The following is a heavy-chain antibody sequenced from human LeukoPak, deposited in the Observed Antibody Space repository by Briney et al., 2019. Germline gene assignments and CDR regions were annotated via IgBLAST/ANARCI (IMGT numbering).Heavy chain of an antibody. Sequence: SETLSLTCTVSGGSISSYYWSWIRQPPGKGLEWIGYIYYSGSTNYNPSLKSRVTISVDTSKNQFSLKLSSVTAVDTAVYYCARAYYGSGSSYFDYWGQGTLVTVSS. D-gene: IGHD3-10*01. CDR2: IYYSGST. CDR3: ARAYYGSGSSYFDY. CDR1: GGSISSYY. V-gene: IGHV4-59*01. J-gene: IGHJ4*02.